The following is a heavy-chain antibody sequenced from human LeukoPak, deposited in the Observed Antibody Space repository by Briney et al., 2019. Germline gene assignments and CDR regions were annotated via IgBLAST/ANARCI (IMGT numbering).Heavy chain of an antibody. CDR2: INPNSGGT. J-gene: IGHJ4*02. CDR3: ARGAVLAATRVGDYDY. V-gene: IGHV1-2*02. D-gene: IGHD2-15*01. CDR1: GYTFTGYY. Sequence: ASVKVSCKASGYTFTGYYIHWVRQAPGQGLEWMGWINPNSGGTNYAKNFHSRLTMTRDTSISTAYMELSRLRSDDTAVDYCARGAVLAATRVGDYDYWGQGTLGTGSS.